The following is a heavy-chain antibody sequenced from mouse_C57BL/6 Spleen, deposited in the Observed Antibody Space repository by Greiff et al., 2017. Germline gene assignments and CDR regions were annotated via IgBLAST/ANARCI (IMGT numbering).Heavy chain of an antibody. Sequence: QVQLQQSGAELVKPGASVKMSCKASGYTFTSYWITWVKQRPGQGLEWIGDIYPGSGSTNYNEKFKSKATLTVDTSSSTAYMQLSSLTSEDSAVYYCAGITTVVARYFDVWGTGTTVTVSS. J-gene: IGHJ1*03. CDR3: AGITTVVARYFDV. D-gene: IGHD1-1*01. CDR2: IYPGSGST. CDR1: GYTFTSYW. V-gene: IGHV1-55*01.